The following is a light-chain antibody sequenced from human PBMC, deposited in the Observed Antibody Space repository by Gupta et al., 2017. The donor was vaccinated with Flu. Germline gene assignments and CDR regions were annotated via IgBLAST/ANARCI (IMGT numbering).Light chain of an antibody. CDR3: QQDNSYPLT. CDR1: QKINSW. Sequence: PSTLSASVGDRVTITCRASQKINSWLAWYQQKPGRAPKLLIYAASTLGSGVPSRFSGSGSGTEFTLTISSLQPDDFATYYCQQDNSYPLTFGQGTKVEIK. V-gene: IGKV1-5*03. CDR2: AAS. J-gene: IGKJ1*01.